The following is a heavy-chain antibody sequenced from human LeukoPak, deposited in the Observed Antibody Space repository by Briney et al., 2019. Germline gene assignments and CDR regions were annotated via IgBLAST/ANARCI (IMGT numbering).Heavy chain of an antibody. Sequence: PGGSLRLSCAASGFTFSNYWMSCVRQAPGKGLEWVANIEQDGSEKYYVDSVKGRFTISRDNANNSVYLQMNSLRAEDTAVYYCARDHFPRVVVVIAGQFDYWGQGTLVTVSS. CDR1: GFTFSNYW. CDR2: IEQDGSEK. CDR3: ARDHFPRVVVVIAGQFDY. J-gene: IGHJ4*02. D-gene: IGHD2-21*01. V-gene: IGHV3-7*01.